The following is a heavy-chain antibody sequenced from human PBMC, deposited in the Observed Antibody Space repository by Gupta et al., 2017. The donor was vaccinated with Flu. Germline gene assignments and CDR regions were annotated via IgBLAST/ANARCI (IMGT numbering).Heavy chain of an antibody. V-gene: IGHV4-59*01. Sequence: QVQLQESGPGLVKPSETLSLTCTVSGGSISSYYWSWIRQPPGKGLEWIGYIYYSGSTNYNPSLKSRVTISVDTSKNQFSLKLSSVTAADTAVYYCARGGISFCDYWGQGTLVTVSS. CDR2: IYYSGST. D-gene: IGHD3-16*01. CDR1: GGSISSYY. CDR3: ARGGISFCDY. J-gene: IGHJ4*02.